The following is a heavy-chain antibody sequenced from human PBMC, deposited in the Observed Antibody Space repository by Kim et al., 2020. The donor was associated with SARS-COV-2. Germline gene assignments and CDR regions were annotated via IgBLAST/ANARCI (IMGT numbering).Heavy chain of an antibody. V-gene: IGHV6-1*01. CDR1: GDSVSSNNAA. CDR2: TYYRSKWFN. CDR3: SNAGSGLGGMNV. Sequence: SQTLSLTSAISGDSVSSNNAAWNSIRQSPSRGLEWLGRTYYRSKWFNDCALSVKSRITINPDTSKNHFSLQLSSVTPGDTAVYYCSNAGSGLGGMNVWGQGTAVTVS. J-gene: IGHJ6*02.